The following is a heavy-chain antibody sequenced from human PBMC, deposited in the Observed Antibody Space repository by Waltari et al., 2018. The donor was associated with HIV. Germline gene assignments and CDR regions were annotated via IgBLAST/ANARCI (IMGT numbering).Heavy chain of an antibody. D-gene: IGHD6-6*01. CDR3: ARDRHSNSRILGYYYGMDV. CDR2: INPNSGGT. CDR1: GYTFTDYY. Sequence: QVQLVQSGAEVKKPGASVKVSCQASGYTFTDYYMHWVRQAPGKGLEWMGWINPNSGGTNYEQKFQGRVTMTRDTSISTAYMELSRLRSDDTAVYYCARDRHSNSRILGYYYGMDVWGQGTTVTVSS. V-gene: IGHV1-2*02. J-gene: IGHJ6*02.